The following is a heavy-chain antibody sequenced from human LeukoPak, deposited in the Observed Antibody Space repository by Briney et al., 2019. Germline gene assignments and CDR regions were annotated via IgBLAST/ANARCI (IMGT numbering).Heavy chain of an antibody. V-gene: IGHV3-48*02. CDR3: ASSELTMWGFDY. D-gene: IGHD3-3*01. J-gene: IGHJ4*02. CDR2: ISSSSSTI. Sequence: GGSLRLSCAASGFTFSSYSMNWVRQAPGRGLEWVSYISSSSSTIYYADSVKGRFTISRDNAKNSLYLQMNSLRDEDTAVYYCASSELTMWGFDYWGQGTLVTVSS. CDR1: GFTFSSYS.